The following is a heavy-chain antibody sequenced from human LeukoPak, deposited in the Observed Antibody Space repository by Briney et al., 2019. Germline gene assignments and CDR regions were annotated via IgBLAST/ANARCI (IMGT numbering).Heavy chain of an antibody. J-gene: IGHJ4*02. V-gene: IGHV3-23*01. Sequence: GGSLRLSCGASGFTFSSYAMSWVRLAPRKGLEWVSAISGSGGSTYYADSVKGRFTISRDNSKNTLYLQMNSLRAEDTAVYYCARVYGSGFYYKPYWGQGTLVTVSS. CDR1: GFTFSSYA. CDR3: ARVYGSGFYYKPY. CDR2: ISGSGGST. D-gene: IGHD3-10*01.